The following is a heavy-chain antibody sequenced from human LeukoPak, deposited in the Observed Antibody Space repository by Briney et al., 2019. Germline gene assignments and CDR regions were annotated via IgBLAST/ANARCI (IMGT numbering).Heavy chain of an antibody. CDR2: IIPILGIA. CDR1: GGTFSSYA. Sequence: ASVKVSCKASGGTFSSYAISWVRQAPGQGLEWMGRIIPILGIANYAQKSQGRVTITADKSTSTAYMELSSLRSEDTAVYYCARDLDYGYCSGGSCYRARAFDIWGQGTMVTVSS. J-gene: IGHJ3*02. V-gene: IGHV1-69*04. CDR3: ARDLDYGYCSGGSCYRARAFDI. D-gene: IGHD2-15*01.